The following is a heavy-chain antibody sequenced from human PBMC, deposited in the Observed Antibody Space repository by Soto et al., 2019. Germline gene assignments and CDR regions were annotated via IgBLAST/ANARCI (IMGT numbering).Heavy chain of an antibody. J-gene: IGHJ4*02. Sequence: SETLSLTCTVSGGSISSSSYYWGWIRQPPGKGLEWIGSIYYSGSTYYNPSLKSRVTISVDTSKNQFSLKLSSVTAADTAVYYCALKRGVYNYIDYWGQGTLVTVSS. CDR1: GGSISSSSYY. CDR3: ALKRGVYNYIDY. CDR2: IYYSGST. D-gene: IGHD2-8*01. V-gene: IGHV4-39*07.